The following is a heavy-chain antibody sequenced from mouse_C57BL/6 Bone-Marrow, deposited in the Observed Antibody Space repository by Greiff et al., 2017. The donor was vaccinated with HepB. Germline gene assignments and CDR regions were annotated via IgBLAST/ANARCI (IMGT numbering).Heavy chain of an antibody. Sequence: EVKLVESGGGLVQPGGSLKLSCAASGFTFSDYYMYWVRQTPEKRLEWVAYLSTGGGSTYYPDTVKGRVTIAIANAKNTLYLQMSRLKSEDTAMYYCARKDDGYPWFADWGQGTLVTVSA. CDR3: ARKDDGYPWFAD. J-gene: IGHJ3*01. CDR2: LSTGGGST. CDR1: GFTFSDYY. V-gene: IGHV5-12*01. D-gene: IGHD2-3*01.